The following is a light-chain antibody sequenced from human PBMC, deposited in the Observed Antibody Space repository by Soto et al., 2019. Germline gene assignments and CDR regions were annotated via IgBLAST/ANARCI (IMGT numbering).Light chain of an antibody. CDR3: CSYAGSSPSYV. J-gene: IGLJ1*01. CDR2: GDT. V-gene: IGLV2-23*01. Sequence: QSALTQPASVSGSPGQLITISCTGTSSDVGYYNLVSWYQQHPGKAPKLMIYGDTKRPSGVSNRFSGSKSGNTASLTISGLQAEDEADYYCCSYAGSSPSYVFGTGTKVTVL. CDR1: SSDVGYYNL.